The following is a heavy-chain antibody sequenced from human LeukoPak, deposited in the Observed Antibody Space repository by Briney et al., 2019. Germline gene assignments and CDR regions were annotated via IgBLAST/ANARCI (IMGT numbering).Heavy chain of an antibody. J-gene: IGHJ4*02. V-gene: IGHV3-23*01. CDR3: AKMRGWELPRFDY. D-gene: IGHD1-26*01. Sequence: GGSLRLSCAVSGYTFGSYDLNWVRQAPGKGLEWVSSISTSGSYTYYADSVKGRFTISRDNSKNTLYLHMNSLRAEDTALYYCAKMRGWELPRFDYWGQGTLVTVSS. CDR2: ISTSGSYT. CDR1: GYTFGSYD.